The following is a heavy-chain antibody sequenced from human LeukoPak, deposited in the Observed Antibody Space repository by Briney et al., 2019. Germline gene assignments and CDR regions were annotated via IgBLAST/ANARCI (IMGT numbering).Heavy chain of an antibody. Sequence: SETLSLTCTVSGGSISSYYWSWIRQPAGKGLEWIGCIYTSGSTNYNPSLKSRVTMSVDTSKNQFSLKLSSVTAADTAVYYCARVTGYMIEDYSDYWGQGTLVTVSS. J-gene: IGHJ4*02. CDR2: IYTSGST. CDR3: ARVTGYMIEDYSDY. V-gene: IGHV4-4*07. CDR1: GGSISSYY. D-gene: IGHD3-22*01.